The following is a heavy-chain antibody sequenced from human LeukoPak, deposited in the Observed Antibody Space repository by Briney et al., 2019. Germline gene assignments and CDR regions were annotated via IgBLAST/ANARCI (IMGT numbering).Heavy chain of an antibody. V-gene: IGHV3-13*04. Sequence: GGSLRLSCAASGFTFSSYDMHWVRQATGKGLEWVSAIGTAGDTYYPGSVKGRFTISRENAKNSLYLQMNSLRAGDTAVYYCARGRRYSSSWYYWFDPWGQGTLVTVSS. CDR3: ARGRRYSSSWYYWFDP. J-gene: IGHJ5*02. D-gene: IGHD6-13*01. CDR2: IGTAGDT. CDR1: GFTFSSYD.